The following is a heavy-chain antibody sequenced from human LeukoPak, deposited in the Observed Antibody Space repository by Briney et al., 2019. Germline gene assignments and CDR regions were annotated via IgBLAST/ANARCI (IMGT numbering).Heavy chain of an antibody. Sequence: GRSLRLSCAASGFTFSSYGMHWVRQAPGKGLEWVAVIWYDGSNKYYADSVKGRFTISRDNSKNTLYLQMNGLRAEDTAVYYCARDLRAGYYFDYWGQGTLATVSS. CDR3: ARDLRAGYYFDY. D-gene: IGHD6-19*01. V-gene: IGHV3-33*01. CDR1: GFTFSSYG. J-gene: IGHJ4*02. CDR2: IWYDGSNK.